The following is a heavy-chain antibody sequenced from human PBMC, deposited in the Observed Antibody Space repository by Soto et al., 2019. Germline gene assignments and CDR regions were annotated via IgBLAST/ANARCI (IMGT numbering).Heavy chain of an antibody. J-gene: IGHJ2*01. CDR2: IGTAGDT. Sequence: EVQLVESGGGLVQPGGSLSLSCAASGFTFSSYDMHWVRQATGKCLEWVSAIGTAGDTYYPGSVTGRFTISRENAKNSVYLQMNSLRAGDTAVYDCAISAAAMGKYWYFDLCGSGTLVTVSS. D-gene: IGHD5-18*01. CDR1: GFTFSSYD. V-gene: IGHV3-13*01. CDR3: AISAAAMGKYWYFDL.